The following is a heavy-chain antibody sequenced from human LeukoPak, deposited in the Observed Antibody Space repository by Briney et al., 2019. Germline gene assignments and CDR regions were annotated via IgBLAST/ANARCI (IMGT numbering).Heavy chain of an antibody. D-gene: IGHD3-10*01. V-gene: IGHV3-30-3*01. CDR2: ISYDGNNQ. Sequence: EWVADISYDGNNQYYADSVKGRFTISRDNSKNTLYLQMNSLRAEDTAVYYCASSYYGSGDVWGQGTTVTVSS. J-gene: IGHJ6*02. CDR3: ASSYYGSGDV.